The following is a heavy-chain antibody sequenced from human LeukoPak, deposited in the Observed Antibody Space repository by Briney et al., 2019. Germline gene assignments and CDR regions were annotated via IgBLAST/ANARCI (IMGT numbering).Heavy chain of an antibody. CDR3: AREDSRDALDI. D-gene: IGHD3-22*01. CDR2: IGSGGRTI. V-gene: IGHV3-48*03. CDR1: GFTFSSFE. J-gene: IGHJ3*02. Sequence: HPGGSLRLSCEGSGFTFSSFEMSWVRQAPGKGLEWLSYIGSGGRTIYYADSVKGRFTISRDNARNSLYLQMNSLRAEDTAVYHCAREDSRDALDIWGQGTMVTVSS.